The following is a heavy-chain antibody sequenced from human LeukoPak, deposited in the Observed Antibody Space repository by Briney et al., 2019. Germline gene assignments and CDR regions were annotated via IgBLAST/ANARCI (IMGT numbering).Heavy chain of an antibody. CDR2: VSTSGGVT. Sequence: GGSLRLSCAASGFTFSSYWMSWVRQAPGKGLEWVSAVSTSGGVTYYPDSVKGRFTISRDNSKNTLYLQMNSLRAEDTALYYCARQLGYCSDGNCYFDSWGQGTLVTVSS. J-gene: IGHJ4*02. V-gene: IGHV3-23*01. CDR3: ARQLGYCSDGNCYFDS. D-gene: IGHD2-15*01. CDR1: GFTFSSYW.